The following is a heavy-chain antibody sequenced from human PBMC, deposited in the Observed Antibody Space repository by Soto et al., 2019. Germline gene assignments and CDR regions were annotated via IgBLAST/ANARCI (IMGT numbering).Heavy chain of an antibody. J-gene: IGHJ5*02. D-gene: IGHD3-10*01. Sequence: ASVKVSCKVSGYTLTELSMHWVRQAPGKGLEWMGGFDPEDGETIYAQKFQGRVTMTEDTSTDTAYMELSSLRSEDTAVYYCATTYYGSGRSWFDPWGQGTLVTVSS. CDR2: FDPEDGET. CDR3: ATTYYGSGRSWFDP. CDR1: GYTLTELS. V-gene: IGHV1-24*01.